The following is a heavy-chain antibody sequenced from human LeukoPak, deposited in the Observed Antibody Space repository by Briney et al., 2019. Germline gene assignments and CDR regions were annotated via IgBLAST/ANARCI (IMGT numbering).Heavy chain of an antibody. CDR1: GGSFSGYY. CDR3: ARARSGYYYYYYGMDV. CDR2: INHSGSN. D-gene: IGHD3-10*01. J-gene: IGHJ6*04. V-gene: IGHV4-34*01. Sequence: SETLSLTCAVYGGSFSGYYWSWIRQPPGKGLDWIGEINHSGSNNYNPSLKSRVTISVDTSKNQLSLKLSSVTAADTAVYYCARARSGYYYYYYGMDVWGKGTTVTVSS.